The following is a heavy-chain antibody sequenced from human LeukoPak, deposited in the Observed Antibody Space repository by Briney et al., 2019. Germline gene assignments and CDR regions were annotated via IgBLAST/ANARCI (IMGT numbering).Heavy chain of an antibody. D-gene: IGHD3-22*01. CDR2: IYYSGSA. CDR3: ARNGDYYEKSGYYYLFDF. V-gene: IGHV4-59*01. CDR1: GGSINIYY. Sequence: SETLSLTCTVSGGSINIYYWSWIRQPPGKGLEYIGYIYYSGSANYNPPLKSRVTISVDPSKNQFSLKLSSVTAADTAVYYCARNGDYYEKSGYYYLFDFWGQGTLVTVSS. J-gene: IGHJ4*02.